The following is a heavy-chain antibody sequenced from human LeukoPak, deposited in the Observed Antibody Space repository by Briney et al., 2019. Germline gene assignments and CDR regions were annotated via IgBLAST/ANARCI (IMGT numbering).Heavy chain of an antibody. Sequence: SETLSLTCSVSGGSMTNYYWSWIRQPPGKGLEWIGHIYYRGDTKYNPSLKSRVTISLDTSKQQFSLRLTSVSAADTAAYYCARLSGPSGGPVSFFGLDVWAKGPLSPSP. J-gene: IGHJ6*02. CDR2: IYYRGDT. CDR1: GGSMTNYY. CDR3: ARLSGPSGGPVSFFGLDV. V-gene: IGHV4-59*08. D-gene: IGHD6-19*01.